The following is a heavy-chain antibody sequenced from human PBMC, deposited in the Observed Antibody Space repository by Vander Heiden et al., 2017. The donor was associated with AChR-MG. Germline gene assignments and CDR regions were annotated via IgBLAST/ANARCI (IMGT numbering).Heavy chain of an antibody. CDR1: GFSLSNARMG. CDR3: ARIPADSSGYYYYFDY. D-gene: IGHD3-22*01. CDR2: IFSNDEK. Sequence: QVTLKESGPVLVKPTETLTLTCTVSGFSLSNARMGVSWIRQPPGKALEWLAHIFSNDEKSYSTSLKSRLTISKDTSKSQVVLTMTNMDPVDTATYYCARIPADSSGYYYYFDYWGQGTLVTVSS. V-gene: IGHV2-26*01. J-gene: IGHJ4*02.